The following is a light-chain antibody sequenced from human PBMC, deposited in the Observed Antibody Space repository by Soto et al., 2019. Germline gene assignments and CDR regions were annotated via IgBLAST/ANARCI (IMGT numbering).Light chain of an antibody. Sequence: EIGMTQSPGTLSVSPGERATLSYRASQSVSSSLAWYQQRPGQAPRLLIYGASTRATGVPARFSGSGSGTEFTLTITSLQSEDFAVYYCQQYNNWPPYTFGQGTKLQIK. J-gene: IGKJ2*01. CDR2: GAS. V-gene: IGKV3-15*01. CDR1: QSVSSS. CDR3: QQYNNWPPYT.